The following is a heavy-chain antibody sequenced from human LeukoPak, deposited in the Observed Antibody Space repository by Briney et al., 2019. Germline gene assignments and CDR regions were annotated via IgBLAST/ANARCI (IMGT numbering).Heavy chain of an antibody. CDR2: ISSSSSTI. D-gene: IGHD4-17*01. Sequence: QPGGSLRLSCAASGFTFSSYSMNWVRQAPGKGLEWVSYISSSSSTIYYADSVKGRFTISRDNAKNSLYLQMNSLRDEDTAVYYCASETVTTSLNYFDYWGQGTLVTVSS. CDR3: ASETVTTSLNYFDY. V-gene: IGHV3-48*02. CDR1: GFTFSSYS. J-gene: IGHJ4*02.